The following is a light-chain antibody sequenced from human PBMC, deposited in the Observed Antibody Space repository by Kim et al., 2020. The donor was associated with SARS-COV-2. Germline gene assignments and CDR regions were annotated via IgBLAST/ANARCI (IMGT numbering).Light chain of an antibody. J-gene: IGKJ2*01. CDR3: QQRNVWPDT. V-gene: IGKV3-11*01. CDR1: QSIGVS. Sequence: SLSPGERATFTCRASQSIGVSLGWYQHKPGQAPRLLIYSASNRAAGVPARFSGSGFGTDFTLTISNLEPEDSAIYFCQQRNVWPDTFGQGTKLEI. CDR2: SAS.